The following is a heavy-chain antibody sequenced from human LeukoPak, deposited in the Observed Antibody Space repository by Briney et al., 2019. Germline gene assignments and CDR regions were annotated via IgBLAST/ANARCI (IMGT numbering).Heavy chain of an antibody. J-gene: IGHJ4*02. CDR3: ATGVATAFTY. V-gene: IGHV1-2*02. CDR2: INPDSGDS. CDR1: GYTFTGYY. D-gene: IGHD5-12*01. Sequence: ASVKVSCKASGYTFTGYYIHWVQQAPGQGLEWMAFINPDSGDSYSAPKFQGRVTMTRDTSISTASMEVSWLTSDDTAVYYCATGVATAFTYWGQGTLVIVSS.